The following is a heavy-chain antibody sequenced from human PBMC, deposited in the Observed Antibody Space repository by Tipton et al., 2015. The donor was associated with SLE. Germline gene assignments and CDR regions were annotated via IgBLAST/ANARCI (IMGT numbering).Heavy chain of an antibody. V-gene: IGHV1-18*01. CDR3: ARGRGGSFSDFDY. J-gene: IGHJ4*02. CDR2: ITTSNGNA. CDR1: GYTFSSDG. Sequence: QSGPEVKKPGASVKVSCKASGYTFSSDGINWVRRAPGQGLEWVGWITTSNGNAYPAQKLQDRVTLTTDTSTTTVYMFLSSLRSDDTAMYYCARGRGGSFSDFDYWGQGTLVTVSS. D-gene: IGHD1-26*01.